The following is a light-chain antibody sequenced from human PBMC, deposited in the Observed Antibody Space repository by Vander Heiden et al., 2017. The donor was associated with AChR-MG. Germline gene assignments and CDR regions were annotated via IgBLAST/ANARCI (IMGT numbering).Light chain of an antibody. Sequence: SITISCTGTSIDVGRYNYVSWFQQHPGKAPQLIIYDVTKRPSGVSYRFSGSKSGNTASLTISGLQAEDEADYYCNSYTSSNTLVFGGGTKLTVL. J-gene: IGLJ3*02. CDR1: SIDVGRYNY. V-gene: IGLV2-14*03. CDR2: DVT. CDR3: NSYTSSNTLV.